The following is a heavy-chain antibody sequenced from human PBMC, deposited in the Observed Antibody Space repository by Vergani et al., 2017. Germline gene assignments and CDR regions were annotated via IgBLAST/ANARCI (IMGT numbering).Heavy chain of an antibody. V-gene: IGHV3-15*01. CDR3: TTAGWNLHPNYYYYMDV. D-gene: IGHD1-1*01. CDR2: IKSNTDGGTT. Sequence: EVQLVESGGGLVKPGGSLRLSCAASGFTFSNAWMTWVRQAPGKGLEWVGRIKSNTDGGTTHYAAPVKGRFTISRDDSENTLYQQMNSLKSEDTAVYYCTTAGWNLHPNYYYYMDVWGQGTTVTVSS. J-gene: IGHJ6*03. CDR1: GFTFSNAW.